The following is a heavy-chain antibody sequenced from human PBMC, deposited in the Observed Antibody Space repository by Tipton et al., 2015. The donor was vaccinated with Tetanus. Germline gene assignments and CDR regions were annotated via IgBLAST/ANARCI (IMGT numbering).Heavy chain of an antibody. D-gene: IGHD2-15*01. CDR3: AGSQSWYAFDI. Sequence: TLSLTCAVSGVSIRNGGYSWNWIRQPAGKGLEWIGNIYSSGSANYNPPLRSRVTISVAASKDRFSLKMISVTPADTAVYYCAGSQSWYAFDIWGQGTIVTVSS. V-gene: IGHV4-30-2*02. CDR2: IYSSGSA. CDR1: GVSIRNGGYS. J-gene: IGHJ3*02.